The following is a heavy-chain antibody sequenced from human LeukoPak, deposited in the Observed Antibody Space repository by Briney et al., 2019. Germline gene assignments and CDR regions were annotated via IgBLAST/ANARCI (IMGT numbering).Heavy chain of an antibody. J-gene: IGHJ4*02. D-gene: IGHD3-10*01. CDR2: IYYSGST. CDR3: ARFRAGVGEPYGDY. Sequence: SETLSLTCTVSGGSISSSNYYWGWIRQPPGKGLEWIGSIYYSGSTYYSPSLKSRVTISVDTSKNQFSLKLSSVTAADTAVYYCARFRAGVGEPYGDYWGQGTLVTVSS. V-gene: IGHV4-39*07. CDR1: GGSISSSNYY.